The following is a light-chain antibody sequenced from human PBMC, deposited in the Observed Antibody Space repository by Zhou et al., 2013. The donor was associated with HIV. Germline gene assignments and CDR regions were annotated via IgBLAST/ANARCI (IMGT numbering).Light chain of an antibody. J-gene: IGKJ1*01. Sequence: DIQMTQSPSSVSASVGDRITITCRASQSISSWVAWYQQKPGKVPKLLIYKASSLESGVPSRFSGSGSGTDFTLTISSLQPDDFATYYCHQFDSFPWTFGQGTKVEIK. V-gene: IGKV1-5*03. CDR1: QSISSW. CDR3: HQFDSFPWT. CDR2: KAS.